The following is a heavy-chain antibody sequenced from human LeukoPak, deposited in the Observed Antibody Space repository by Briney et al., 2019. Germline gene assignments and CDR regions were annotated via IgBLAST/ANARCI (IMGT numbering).Heavy chain of an antibody. CDR2: IYYSGST. V-gene: IGHV4-39*02. CDR1: GGSISSSTYY. J-gene: IGHJ3*02. Sequence: SETLSLTCTVSGGSISSSTYYWGWIRQPPGKGLEWIGSIYYSGSTYYNPSLKSRVTISVDTSKNQFSLKLSSVTAADTAVYYCAREGIGWEGFDTWGQGTMVTVSS. CDR3: AREGIGWEGFDT. D-gene: IGHD1-26*01.